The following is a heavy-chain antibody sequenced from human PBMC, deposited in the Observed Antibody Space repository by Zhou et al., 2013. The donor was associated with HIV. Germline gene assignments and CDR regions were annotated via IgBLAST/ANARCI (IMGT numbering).Heavy chain of an antibody. CDR3: ASVTTGKGYMDV. CDR1: GGTFSSYA. CDR2: IIPILGIA. V-gene: IGHV1-69*04. D-gene: IGHD4-4*01. Sequence: QVQLVQSGAEVKKPGSSVKVSCKASGGTFSSYAISWVRQAPGQGLEWMGRIIPILGIANYAQKFQGRVTITADKSTSTAYMELSSLRSEDTAVYYCASVTTGKGYMDVWGKGDHGHRLL. J-gene: IGHJ6*03.